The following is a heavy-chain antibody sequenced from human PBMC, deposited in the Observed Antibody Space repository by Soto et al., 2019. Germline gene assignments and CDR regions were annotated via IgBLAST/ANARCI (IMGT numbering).Heavy chain of an antibody. V-gene: IGHV3-73*02. CDR2: IRRKSNSYVT. J-gene: IGHJ4*02. D-gene: IGHD5-18*01. CDR1: GFTFSASA. Sequence: EVQLVESGGGLVQPGGSLKLSCAASGFTFSASAMHWFLQASGKRLEWVGRIRRKSNSYVTAYAASVKGRFTVSRDDSKNTAYLQMMSLKTEDTAVYYCTRSVTGITAHFDYWGLGTLVTVSS. CDR3: TRSVTGITAHFDY.